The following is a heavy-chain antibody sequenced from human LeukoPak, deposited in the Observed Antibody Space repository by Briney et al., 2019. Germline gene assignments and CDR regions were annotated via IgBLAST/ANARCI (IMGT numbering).Heavy chain of an antibody. V-gene: IGHV4-34*01. Sequence: PSETLSLTCAVYGGSFSGYYWSWIRQPPGKGLEWIGEINHSGSTNYNPSLKSRVTISVDTSKNQFSLKLSSVTAADMAVYYCARGITDYDILTGLVQLWGQGTLVTVSS. CDR2: INHSGST. CDR3: ARGITDYDILTGLVQL. J-gene: IGHJ4*02. D-gene: IGHD3-9*01. CDR1: GGSFSGYY.